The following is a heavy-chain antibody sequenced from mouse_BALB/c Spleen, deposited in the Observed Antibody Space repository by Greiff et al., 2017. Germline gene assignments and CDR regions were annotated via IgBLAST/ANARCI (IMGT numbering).Heavy chain of an antibody. V-gene: IGHV1-69*02. CDR2: IDPSDSET. Sequence: QVQLQQPGAELVKPGAPVKLSCKASGYTFTSYWMNWVKQRPGRGLEWIGRIDPSDSETHYNQKFKDKATLTVDKSSSTAYIQLSSLTSEDSAVYYCARSGYCGSSPSYAMDYWGQGTSVTVSS. J-gene: IGHJ4*01. CDR1: GYTFTSYW. CDR3: ARSGYCGSSPSYAMDY. D-gene: IGHD1-1*01.